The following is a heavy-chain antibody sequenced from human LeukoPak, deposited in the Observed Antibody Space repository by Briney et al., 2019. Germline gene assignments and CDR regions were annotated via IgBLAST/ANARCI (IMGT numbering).Heavy chain of an antibody. J-gene: IGHJ6*02. Sequence: GGSLRLSCAASGFTFSSYAMSWVRQAPGKGLEWVSAISGSGGSTYYADSVKGRFTISRDNSKNTLYLQMNSLRAEDTAVYYCASSSSWYGYYYYYGMDVWGQGTTVTVSS. CDR2: ISGSGGST. V-gene: IGHV3-23*01. CDR3: ASSSSWYGYYYYYGMDV. CDR1: GFTFSSYA. D-gene: IGHD6-13*01.